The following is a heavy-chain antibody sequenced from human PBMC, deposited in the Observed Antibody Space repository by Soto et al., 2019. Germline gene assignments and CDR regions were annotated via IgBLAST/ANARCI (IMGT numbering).Heavy chain of an antibody. CDR2: IRSKANSYAT. CDR3: TSLRIAVAGSDAFDI. Sequence: AGGSLRLSCAASGFTFSGSAMHWVRQASGKGLEWVGRIRSKANSYATAYAASVKGRFTISRDDSKNTAYLQMNSLKTEDTAVYYCTSLRIAVAGSDAFDIWGQGTMVTVSS. CDR1: GFTFSGSA. D-gene: IGHD6-19*01. V-gene: IGHV3-73*01. J-gene: IGHJ3*02.